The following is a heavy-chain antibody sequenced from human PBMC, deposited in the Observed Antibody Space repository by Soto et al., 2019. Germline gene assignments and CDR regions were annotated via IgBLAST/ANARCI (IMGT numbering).Heavy chain of an antibody. Sequence: PGESLKISCKGSGYSFTSYWIGWVRQMPGKGLEWMGIIYPGDSDTRYSPSFQGQVTISADKSISTAYLQWSSLKASDTAMYSFARRRGYSSSSEGYYYYYYMDVWGKGTTVTVSS. CDR1: GYSFTSYW. J-gene: IGHJ6*03. V-gene: IGHV5-51*01. D-gene: IGHD6-6*01. CDR2: IYPGDSDT. CDR3: ARRRGYSSSSEGYYYYYYMDV.